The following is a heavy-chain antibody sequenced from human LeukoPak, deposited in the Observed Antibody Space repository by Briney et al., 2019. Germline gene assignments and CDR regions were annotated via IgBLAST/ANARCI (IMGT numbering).Heavy chain of an antibody. CDR2: INPNSGGT. J-gene: IGHJ6*03. D-gene: IGHD3-22*01. Sequence: GASVKVSCKASGYTFTGYYMHWVRQAPGQGLEWMGWINPNSGGTNYAQKFQGRVTMTRDTSISTAYMELSRLRSDDTAVYYCARDRWDYYDSSGYPSYYYYYMDVWGKGTTVTISS. V-gene: IGHV1-2*02. CDR1: GYTFTGYY. CDR3: ARDRWDYYDSSGYPSYYYYYMDV.